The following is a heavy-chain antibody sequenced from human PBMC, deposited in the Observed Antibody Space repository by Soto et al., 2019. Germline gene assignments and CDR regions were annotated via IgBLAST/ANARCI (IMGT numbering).Heavy chain of an antibody. D-gene: IGHD6-19*01. CDR3: AKEQSSGYYREVDS. CDR1: GFTLSSCG. CDR2: ITYDGGSE. V-gene: IGHV3-30*18. Sequence: QVQVVESGGGVVQPGRSLRLSCAASGFTLSSCGMHWVRQAPGKGLEWVGVITYDGGSEQYADFVKGRFTISRDSSENTVYLQMNSLRVEDSAVYYCAKEQSSGYYREVDSWGQGTLVTVSS. J-gene: IGHJ4*02.